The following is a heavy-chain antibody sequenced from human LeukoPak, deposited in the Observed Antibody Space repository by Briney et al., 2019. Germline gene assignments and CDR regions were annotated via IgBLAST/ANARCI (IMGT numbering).Heavy chain of an antibody. CDR3: ARGQGSSTSCYFKWCWFDP. D-gene: IGHD2-2*01. Sequence: ASVKVSCKASGYTFTSYDINWVRQATGQGLEWMGWMNPNSGNTGYAQKFQGRVTMTRDTSTSTVYMELSSLRSEDTAVYYCARGQGSSTSCYFKWCWFDPWGQGTLVTVSS. J-gene: IGHJ5*02. V-gene: IGHV1-8*02. CDR2: MNPNSGNT. CDR1: GYTFTSYD.